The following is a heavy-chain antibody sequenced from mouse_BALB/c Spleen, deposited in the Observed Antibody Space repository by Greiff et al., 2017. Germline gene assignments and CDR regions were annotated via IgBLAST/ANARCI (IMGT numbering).Heavy chain of an antibody. J-gene: IGHJ1*01. CDR2: IYPGDGST. CDR3: ARVPTVVAHWYFDV. CDR1: GYTFTSYY. V-gene: IGHV1S56*01. Sequence: QVQLQQSGPELVKPGASVKMSCKASGYTFTSYYIHWVKQRPGQGLEWIGWIYPGDGSTKYNEKFKGKTTLTADKSYSTAYMLLSSLTSEDSAIYFCARVPTVVAHWYFDVWGAGTTVTVSS. D-gene: IGHD1-1*01.